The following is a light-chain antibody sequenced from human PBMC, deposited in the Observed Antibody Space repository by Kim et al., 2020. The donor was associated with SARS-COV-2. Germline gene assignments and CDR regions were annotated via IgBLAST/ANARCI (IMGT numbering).Light chain of an antibody. CDR1: QSVSYTSTNINY. CDR3: QQYSGAPLT. CDR2: WAS. J-gene: IGKJ4*01. V-gene: IGKV4-1*01. Sequence: DIVMTQSPDSLAVSLGERATIHCKSSQSVSYTSTNINYLAWYQQKPGQPPKLLIYWASTRESGVPDRFSGSGSGTDFSLTISSLQAEDVAVYYCQQYSGAPLTFGGGTKVDIK.